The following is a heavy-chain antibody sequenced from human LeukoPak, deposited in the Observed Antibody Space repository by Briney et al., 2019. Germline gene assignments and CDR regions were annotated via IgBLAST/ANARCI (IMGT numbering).Heavy chain of an antibody. CDR1: GFTFSSYG. CDR2: IRYDGSNK. J-gene: IGHJ4*02. V-gene: IGHV3-30*02. D-gene: IGHD6-19*01. Sequence: GGSLRLSCAASGFTFSSYGMHWVRQAPGKGLEWVAFIRYDGSNKYYADSVKGRFTISRDNPKNTLYLQMNSLRAEDTAVYYCAKDVDSSGWYYFDYWGQGTLVTVSS. CDR3: AKDVDSSGWYYFDY.